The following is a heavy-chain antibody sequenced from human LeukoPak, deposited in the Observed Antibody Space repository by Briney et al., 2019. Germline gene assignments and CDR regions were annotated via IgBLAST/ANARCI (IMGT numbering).Heavy chain of an antibody. CDR1: GFTFSSYE. Sequence: GGSLRLSCAASGFTFSSYEMNWVRQAPGKGLEWVSYISSSGSTIYYTDSVKGRFTISRDNSKNTQSLQMNSLRAEDTAVYYCASGGIYYGAAFDFWGQGTLVTVSS. V-gene: IGHV3-48*03. J-gene: IGHJ4*02. CDR3: ASGGIYYGAAFDF. D-gene: IGHD1-26*01. CDR2: ISSSGSTI.